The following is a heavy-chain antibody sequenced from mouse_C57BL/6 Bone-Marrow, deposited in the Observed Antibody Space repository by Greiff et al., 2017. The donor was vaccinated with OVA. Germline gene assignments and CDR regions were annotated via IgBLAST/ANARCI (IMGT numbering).Heavy chain of an antibody. CDR1: GFTIKNTY. D-gene: IGHD2-5*01. CDR2: IDPANGNT. CDR3: ASSNYEFAY. V-gene: IGHV14-3*01. J-gene: IGHJ3*01. Sequence: EVQLQESVAELVRPGASVKLSCTASGFTIKNTYMHWVKQRPEQGLEWIGSIDPANGNTKYAPKFQGKATITADTSSNTAYLQLSSLTSEDTAICYCASSNYEFAYWGQGTLVTVSA.